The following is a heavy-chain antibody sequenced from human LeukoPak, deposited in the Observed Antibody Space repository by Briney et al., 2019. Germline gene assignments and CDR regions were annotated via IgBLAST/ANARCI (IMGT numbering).Heavy chain of an antibody. V-gene: IGHV4-39*01. Sequence: SETLSLTCTVSGGSISISNSYWGWIRQPPGKGLEWIGNIHYSGTTYYNVSLKSRLTMSVDTSKNQFSLRLNLVTAADTAVYYCARLYWRYSSSWSQRGVDDYWGQGTLVTVSS. CDR3: ARLYWRYSSSWSQRGVDDY. CDR2: IHYSGTT. J-gene: IGHJ4*02. CDR1: GGSISISNSY. D-gene: IGHD6-13*01.